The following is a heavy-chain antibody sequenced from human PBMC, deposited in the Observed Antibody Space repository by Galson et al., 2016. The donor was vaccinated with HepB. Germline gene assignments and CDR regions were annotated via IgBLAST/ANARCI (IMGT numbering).Heavy chain of an antibody. V-gene: IGHV2-70*01. CDR1: GFSLSTSGMC. Sequence: PALVKPTQTLTLTCTFSGFSLSTSGMCVSWIRQPPGKALEWLAFIDWEDDKYYNISLRTRLTISKDTSKNQSVLTMTDMAPGDTARYYCARINRHGYNNYYFDYWGQGTLVSVAS. D-gene: IGHD5-24*01. CDR2: IDWEDDK. J-gene: IGHJ4*02. CDR3: ARINRHGYNNYYFDY.